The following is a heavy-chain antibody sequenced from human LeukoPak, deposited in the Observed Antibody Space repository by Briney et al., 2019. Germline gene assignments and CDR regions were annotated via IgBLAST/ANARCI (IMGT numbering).Heavy chain of an antibody. CDR3: ARGQGYYDSSGYSY. CDR2: ISSSSSTI. D-gene: IGHD3-22*01. Sequence: GGSLRLSCAASGFTFNNAWMSWVRQAPGKGLEWVSYISSSSSTIYYADSVKGRFTISRDNAKNSLYLQMNSLRAEDTAVYYCARGQGYYDSSGYSYWGQGTLVTVSS. CDR1: GFTFNNAW. V-gene: IGHV3-48*01. J-gene: IGHJ4*02.